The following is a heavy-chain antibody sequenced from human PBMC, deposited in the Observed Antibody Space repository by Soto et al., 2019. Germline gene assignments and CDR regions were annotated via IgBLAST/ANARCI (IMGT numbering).Heavy chain of an antibody. CDR3: ARLEGLATISYYFDF. Sequence: QLQLQESGPGLVKPSETLSLTCSVSDDAINSDKYYWGWISQPPGKGLEWIGSIYYRGNAYYNPSPHTRVTISLDKSRSQFSLKLNSVTAADSAVYFCARLEGLATISYYFDFWGPGALVTVSS. J-gene: IGHJ4*02. CDR2: IYYRGNA. V-gene: IGHV4-39*01. D-gene: IGHD3-9*01. CDR1: DDAINSDKYY.